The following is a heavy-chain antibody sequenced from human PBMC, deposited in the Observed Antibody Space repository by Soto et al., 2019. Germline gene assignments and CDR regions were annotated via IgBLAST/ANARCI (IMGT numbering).Heavy chain of an antibody. J-gene: IGHJ5*02. CDR3: ARRTQSIRRCFGCSDP. CDR2: IYYSGST. CDR1: GGSMSPYY. V-gene: IGHV4-59*01. Sequence: EKLRLTCTGSGGSMSPYYWSLSRQPPGKGLEWIGYIYYSGSTNYNPSLKSRVTISVDTSKNQFSLKLSSVTAADTAVYYCARRTQSIRRCFGCSDPRCQGPLVTV. D-gene: IGHD2-15*01.